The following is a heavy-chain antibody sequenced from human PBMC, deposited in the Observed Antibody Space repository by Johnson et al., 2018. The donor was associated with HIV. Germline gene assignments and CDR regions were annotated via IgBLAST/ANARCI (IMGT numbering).Heavy chain of an antibody. CDR3: ARGSYYDSSGDAFDI. V-gene: IGHV3-30*14. Sequence: QVRLVESGGGVVQPGRSLRLSCAASGFTFSTYAMHWVRQAPGKGLEWVAVIYSGDSTYYADSVKGRFIISRDNSKNTLYLQMNSLRAEDTAVYYCARGSYYDSSGDAFDIWGQGTMVTVSS. CDR1: GFTFSTYA. D-gene: IGHD3-22*01. J-gene: IGHJ3*02. CDR2: IYSGDST.